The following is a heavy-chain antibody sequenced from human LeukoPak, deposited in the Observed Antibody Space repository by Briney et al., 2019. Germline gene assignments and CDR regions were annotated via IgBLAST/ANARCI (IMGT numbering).Heavy chain of an antibody. D-gene: IGHD3-22*01. CDR3: ARFPYNYYDSSGYYPPFDY. CDR1: GYTFTSYY. Sequence: ASVKVSCKASGYTFTSYYMHWVRQAPGQGLEWMGIIIPSGGSTSYAQKFQGRVTMTRDMSTSTVYMELSSLRSEDTAVYYCARFPYNYYDSSGYYPPFDYWGQGTLVTVSS. CDR2: IIPSGGST. J-gene: IGHJ4*02. V-gene: IGHV1-46*01.